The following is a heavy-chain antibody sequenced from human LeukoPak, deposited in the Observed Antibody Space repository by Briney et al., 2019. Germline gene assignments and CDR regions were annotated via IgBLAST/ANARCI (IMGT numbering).Heavy chain of an antibody. CDR1: GFTVSSNY. CDR3: ARGTRSSMGMDV. V-gene: IGHV3-53*01. J-gene: IGHJ6*03. CDR2: IYSGGST. D-gene: IGHD5-24*01. Sequence: GGSLRLSCAASGFTVSSNYMSWVRQAPGKGLEWVSVIYSGGSTYYADSVKGRFTISRDNSKNTLYLQMNSLRAEDTAVYYCARGTRSSMGMDVWGKGTTVTVSS.